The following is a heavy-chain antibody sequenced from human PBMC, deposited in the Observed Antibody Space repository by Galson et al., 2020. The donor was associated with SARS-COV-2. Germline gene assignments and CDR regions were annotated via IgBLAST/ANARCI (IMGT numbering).Heavy chain of an antibody. V-gene: IGHV1-18*04. CDR3: AREGDSSDYYPFDY. Sequence: ASVKVSCKASGYTFTSYSFSWVRQAPGQGLEWMGWISTYNGDTNYAQKLQGRVTMTTDTSTSTAYMELSSLRSDDTAVYYCAREGDSSDYYPFDYWGQGTLVTVSS. J-gene: IGHJ4*02. D-gene: IGHD3-22*01. CDR1: GYTFTSYS. CDR2: ISTYNGDT.